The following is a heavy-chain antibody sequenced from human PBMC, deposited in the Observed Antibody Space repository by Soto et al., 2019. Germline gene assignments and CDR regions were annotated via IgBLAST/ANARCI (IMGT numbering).Heavy chain of an antibody. D-gene: IGHD3-3*01. CDR3: ATYRLRTHESGRTYYDFWSCYYGQTHSLPLPYYFDY. CDR1: GFTFSSYG. J-gene: IGHJ4*02. CDR2: ISYDGSNK. Sequence: PGGSLRLSCAASGFTFSSYGMHWVRQAPGKGLEWVAVISYDGSNKYYADSVKGRFTISRDNSKNTLYLQMNSLRAEDTAVYYCATYRLRTHESGRTYYDFWSCYYGQTHSLPLPYYFDYWGQGTLVTVSS. V-gene: IGHV3-30*03.